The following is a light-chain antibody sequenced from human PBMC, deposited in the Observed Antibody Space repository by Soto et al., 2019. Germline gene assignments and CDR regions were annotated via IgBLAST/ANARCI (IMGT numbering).Light chain of an antibody. CDR2: AAS. J-gene: IGKJ5*01. Sequence: DIQLTQSPSFLSASVGDRVTITCRASQGINNYLAWYQQKAGKAPKLLIYAASTLQSGVPSRFSGSGSGTEFNLTISSLQPEDLATYYYQQVNSYPITFGQGTRLEIK. CDR3: QQVNSYPIT. V-gene: IGKV1-9*01. CDR1: QGINNY.